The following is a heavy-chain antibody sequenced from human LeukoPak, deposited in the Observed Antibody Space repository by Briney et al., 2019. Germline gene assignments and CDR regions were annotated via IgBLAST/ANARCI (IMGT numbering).Heavy chain of an antibody. J-gene: IGHJ1*01. V-gene: IGHV3-23*01. D-gene: IGHD3-3*01. CDR1: GFTFSSYA. Sequence: GGSLRLSCAASGFTFSSYAMSWVRQAPGKGLEWVSGISGNSGSTYYADSVKGRFTISRDNSMSTLDLQMNSLRAEDTAVYYCAKEQDDFWSDYGGGWGQGTLVTVSS. CDR2: ISGNSGST. CDR3: AKEQDDFWSDYGGG.